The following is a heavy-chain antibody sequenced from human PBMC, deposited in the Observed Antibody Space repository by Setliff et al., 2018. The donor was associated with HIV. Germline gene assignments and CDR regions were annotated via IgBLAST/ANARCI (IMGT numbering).Heavy chain of an antibody. J-gene: IGHJ4*02. CDR2: IYTSGIT. D-gene: IGHD6-19*01. CDR1: GGSIRSXX. Sequence: SETLSLTCTVSGGSIRSXXXGWIRLPPGKGLEWIGYIYTSGITNYNPSLKSRVTMSVDTSKNQFSLKLSSVTAADTAVYYCARDYSGWYYFDCWGQGTLVTVSS. CDR3: ARDYSGWYYFDC. V-gene: IGHV4-4*08.